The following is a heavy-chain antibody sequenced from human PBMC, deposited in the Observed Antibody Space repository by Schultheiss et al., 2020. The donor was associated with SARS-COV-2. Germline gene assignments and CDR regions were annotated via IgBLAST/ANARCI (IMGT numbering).Heavy chain of an antibody. CDR3: AREDIVVVPAAMGYYYYYYSMDV. Sequence: ASVKVSCKASGYTFTGYYMHWVRQAPGQGLEWMGWINPNSGGTNYAQKFQGRVTMTRDTSISTAYMELSRLRSDDTAVYYCAREDIVVVPAAMGYYYYYYSMDVWGQGTTVTVSS. V-gene: IGHV1-2*02. CDR1: GYTFTGYY. CDR2: INPNSGGT. J-gene: IGHJ6*02. D-gene: IGHD2-2*01.